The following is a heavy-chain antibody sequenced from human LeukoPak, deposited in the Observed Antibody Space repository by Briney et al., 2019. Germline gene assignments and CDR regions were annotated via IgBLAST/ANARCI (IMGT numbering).Heavy chain of an antibody. J-gene: IGHJ3*02. Sequence: GASVKVSCKASGYTFISYAMHWVRQAPGQRLEWMGWINAGNGNTKYSQKFQGRVTITRDTSASTTYMELSSLRSEDTAVYYCARDSSGYGAFDIWGQGTMVTVSS. V-gene: IGHV1-3*01. CDR1: GYTFISYA. D-gene: IGHD3-22*01. CDR3: ARDSSGYGAFDI. CDR2: INAGNGNT.